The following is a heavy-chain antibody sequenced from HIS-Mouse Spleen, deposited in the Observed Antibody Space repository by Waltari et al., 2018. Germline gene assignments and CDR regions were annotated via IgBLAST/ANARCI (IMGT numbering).Heavy chain of an antibody. CDR3: AREIPYSSSWYDWYFDL. D-gene: IGHD6-13*01. J-gene: IGHJ2*01. Sequence: QLQLQESGPGLVKPSETLSLTCTVCGASLSITRYYWAWIRQPPGKGLEWIGSIYYSGRTYYNPSLKSRVTISVDTSKNQFSLKLSSVTAADTAVYYCAREIPYSSSWYDWYFDLWGRGTLVTVSS. CDR1: GASLSITRYY. CDR2: IYYSGRT. V-gene: IGHV4-39*07.